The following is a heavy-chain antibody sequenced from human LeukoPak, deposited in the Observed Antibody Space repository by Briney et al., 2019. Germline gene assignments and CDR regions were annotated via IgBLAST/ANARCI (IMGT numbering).Heavy chain of an antibody. D-gene: IGHD5-12*01. V-gene: IGHV1-18*01. CDR1: GYTFTSYG. CDR2: ISAYNGNT. Sequence: GASVKVSCNASGYTFTSYGISWVRQAPGQGLEWMGWISAYNGNTNYAQKLQGRVTMTTDTSTSTAYMELRSLRSDDTAVYYCARDRTAWLREKEFDAFDIWGQGTMVTVSS. J-gene: IGHJ3*02. CDR3: ARDRTAWLREKEFDAFDI.